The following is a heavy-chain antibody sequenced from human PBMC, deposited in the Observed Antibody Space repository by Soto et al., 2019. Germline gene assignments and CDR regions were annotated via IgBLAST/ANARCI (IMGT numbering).Heavy chain of an antibody. CDR2: ISGSGVGI. J-gene: IGHJ6*02. CDR3: AKFIMADNPRGVIFIHYYAMDV. Sequence: QPGGSLRLSCAASGFTFSSYAMNWVRQAPGKGLEWVAGISGSGVGIYYADSVKGRFTVSRDKSKNTLYLEMNSLRGDDTAVYYCAKFIMADNPRGVIFIHYYAMDVWGQGTTVTVSS. V-gene: IGHV3-23*01. CDR1: GFTFSSYA. D-gene: IGHD3-10*01.